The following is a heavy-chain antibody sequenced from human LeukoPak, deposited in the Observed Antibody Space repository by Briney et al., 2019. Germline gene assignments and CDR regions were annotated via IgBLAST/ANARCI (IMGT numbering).Heavy chain of an antibody. Sequence: GASVKVSCKASGYTFTSYDINWVRQATGQGLEWMGWMNPNSGNTGYAQKFQGRVTIIRNTSISTAYMELSSLRSEDTAVYYCARVPNGQYYYDSSGYYYYYYYMDVWGKGTTVTVSS. CDR1: GYTFTSYD. V-gene: IGHV1-8*03. D-gene: IGHD3-22*01. CDR3: ARVPNGQYYYDSSGYYYYYYYMDV. J-gene: IGHJ6*03. CDR2: MNPNSGNT.